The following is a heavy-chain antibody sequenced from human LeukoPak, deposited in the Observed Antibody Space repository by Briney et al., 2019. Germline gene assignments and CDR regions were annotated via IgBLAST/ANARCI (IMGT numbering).Heavy chain of an antibody. Sequence: SETLSLTCAVYGGSFSGYYWSWIRQPPGKGLERIGEINHSGSTNYNPSLKSRVTISVDTSKNQFSLKLSSVTAADTAVYYCARLNFPYYYDSSGYGVDYYYYYMDVWGKGTTVTVSS. CDR2: INHSGST. D-gene: IGHD3-22*01. CDR3: ARLNFPYYYDSSGYGVDYYYYYMDV. V-gene: IGHV4-34*01. J-gene: IGHJ6*03. CDR1: GGSFSGYY.